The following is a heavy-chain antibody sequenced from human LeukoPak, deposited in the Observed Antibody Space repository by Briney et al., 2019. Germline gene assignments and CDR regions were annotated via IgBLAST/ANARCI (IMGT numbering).Heavy chain of an antibody. CDR2: ISSSSSTI. Sequence: GGSLRLSCAASRFTFSNYSMNWVRQAPGKGLGWVSYISSSSSTIYYADSVKGRFTISRDNAKNSLYLQMNSLRADDTAVYYCARPWADILPRRFPGSDYYMDVWGKGTTVTISS. CDR1: RFTFSNYS. D-gene: IGHD3-9*01. V-gene: IGHV3-48*01. CDR3: ARPWADILPRRFPGSDYYMDV. J-gene: IGHJ6*03.